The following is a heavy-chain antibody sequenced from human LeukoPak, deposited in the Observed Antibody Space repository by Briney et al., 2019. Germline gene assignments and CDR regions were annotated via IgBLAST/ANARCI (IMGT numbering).Heavy chain of an antibody. V-gene: IGHV3-23*01. J-gene: IGHJ5*02. CDR2: ISGSGGST. Sequence: PGGSLRLSCAASGFTFSSYAMSWVRQAPGKGLEWVSAISGSGGSTYYADSVKGRFTISRDNSKNTLYLQMNSLRAEDTAVYYCAKDFSGSYYVSNNWFDPWGQGTLVTVSS. CDR3: AKDFSGSYYVSNNWFDP. CDR1: GFTFSSYA. D-gene: IGHD1-26*01.